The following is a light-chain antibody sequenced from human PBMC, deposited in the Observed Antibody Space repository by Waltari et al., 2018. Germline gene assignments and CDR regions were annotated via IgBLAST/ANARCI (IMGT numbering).Light chain of an antibody. V-gene: IGLV2-18*02. CDR1: TSDVGRYNR. Sequence: QSALTQPPSVSGSPGQSVTISCTGTTSDVGRYNRVSWYQQAPGTAPKLLISEVRNRPSGVPARFSGSKSDNTASLTISGLQAEDEADYYCSSYTSSITYVFGTGTKVTVL. J-gene: IGLJ1*01. CDR2: EVR. CDR3: SSYTSSITYV.